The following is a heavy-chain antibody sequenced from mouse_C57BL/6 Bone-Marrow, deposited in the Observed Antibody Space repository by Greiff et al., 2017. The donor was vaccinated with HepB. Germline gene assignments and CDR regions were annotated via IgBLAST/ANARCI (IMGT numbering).Heavy chain of an antibody. CDR2: INPGSGGT. J-gene: IGHJ2*01. Sequence: QVQLKESGAELVRPGTSVKVSCKASGYAFTNYLIEWVKQRPGQGLEWIGVINPGSGGTNYNEKFKGKATLTADKSSSTAYMQLSSLTSEDSAVYFCAREGYYYGSSLYYFDYWGQGTTLTVSS. D-gene: IGHD1-1*01. V-gene: IGHV1-54*01. CDR3: AREGYYYGSSLYYFDY. CDR1: GYAFTNYL.